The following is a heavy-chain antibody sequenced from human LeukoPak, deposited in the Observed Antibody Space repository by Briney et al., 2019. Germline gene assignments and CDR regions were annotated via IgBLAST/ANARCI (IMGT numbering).Heavy chain of an antibody. Sequence: GGSLRLSCAASGFTFSSYGMHWVRQAPGKGLEWVAVISYDGSNKYYADSVKGRFTISRDNSKNTLYLQMNSLRAEDTAVYYCAKEAYCSSTSCMPLDYWGQGTLVTVSS. V-gene: IGHV3-30*18. CDR2: ISYDGSNK. CDR1: GFTFSSYG. D-gene: IGHD2-2*01. J-gene: IGHJ4*02. CDR3: AKEAYCSSTSCMPLDY.